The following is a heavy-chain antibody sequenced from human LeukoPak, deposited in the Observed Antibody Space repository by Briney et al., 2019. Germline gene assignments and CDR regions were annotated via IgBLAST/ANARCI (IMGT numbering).Heavy chain of an antibody. CDR2: ISSSSSYI. Sequence: PGGFLRLSCAASGFTFSSYSMNWVRQAPGKGLEWVSSISSSSSYIYYADSVKGRFTISRDNAKNSLYLQMNSLRAEDTAVYYCARGRGGYSNFNYYYYYMDVWGKGTTVTVSS. CDR3: ARGRGGYSNFNYYYYYMDV. J-gene: IGHJ6*03. CDR1: GFTFSSYS. D-gene: IGHD4-11*01. V-gene: IGHV3-21*01.